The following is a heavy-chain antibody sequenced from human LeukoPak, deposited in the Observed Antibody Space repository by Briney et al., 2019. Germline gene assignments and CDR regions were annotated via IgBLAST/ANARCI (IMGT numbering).Heavy chain of an antibody. V-gene: IGHV3-11*04. CDR2: ISSTVSTI. CDR3: VRERFHGSGAPKFDF. CDR1: GFTFSDYY. D-gene: IGHD3-10*01. J-gene: IGHJ4*02. Sequence: GGSLRLSCAASGFTFSDYYMSWIRQAPGKGLEWLAYISSTVSTIYYADSVKGRFTISRDDAQNSLHLQVNSLRAEDTAVYYCVRERFHGSGAPKFDFWGQGTLVTVSS.